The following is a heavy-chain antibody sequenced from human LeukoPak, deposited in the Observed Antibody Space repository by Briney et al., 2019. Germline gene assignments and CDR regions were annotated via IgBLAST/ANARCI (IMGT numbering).Heavy chain of an antibody. Sequence: GGSLRLSCAASGFTFTNYGMHWVRQAPGKGLEWVAVVWFDGTNKYYADSVKGRFTISRDNSKNTVYLQMNSLRAEDTAVYYCARRRYSGSPGDFDYWGQGTLVTVSS. CDR2: VWFDGTNK. V-gene: IGHV3-33*01. CDR1: GFTFTNYG. J-gene: IGHJ4*02. CDR3: ARRRYSGSPGDFDY. D-gene: IGHD1-26*01.